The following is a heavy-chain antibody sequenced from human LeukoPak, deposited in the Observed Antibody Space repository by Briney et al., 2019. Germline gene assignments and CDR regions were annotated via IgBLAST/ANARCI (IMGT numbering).Heavy chain of an antibody. CDR1: GSNFNYYN. V-gene: IGHV3-20*01. CDR3: ARGVAYFYGSGSPTDF. D-gene: IGHD3-10*01. Sequence: GGSLRLSCTDSGSNFNYYNMNWVRQAPGKGLEWVSGINWNGGSTGYADSVKGRFTISRDNAKKSLYPQMGSLRAEDTALYHCARGVAYFYGSGSPTDFWGQGTLVTVSS. J-gene: IGHJ4*02. CDR2: INWNGGST.